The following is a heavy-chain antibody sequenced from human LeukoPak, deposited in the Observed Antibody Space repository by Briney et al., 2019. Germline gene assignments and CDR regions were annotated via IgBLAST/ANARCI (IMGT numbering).Heavy chain of an antibody. J-gene: IGHJ4*02. D-gene: IGHD4-11*01. Sequence: GESLMISCKGSGYSSTSYWIGWVRQMPGKGLEWMGIIYPVDSDTRYSPSFQGQVTISADKSISTAYPQWSSLKASDTATYYCARGGTVTTFDYWGQGTLVTVSS. CDR3: ARGGTVTTFDY. V-gene: IGHV5-51*01. CDR1: GYSSTSYW. CDR2: IYPVDSDT.